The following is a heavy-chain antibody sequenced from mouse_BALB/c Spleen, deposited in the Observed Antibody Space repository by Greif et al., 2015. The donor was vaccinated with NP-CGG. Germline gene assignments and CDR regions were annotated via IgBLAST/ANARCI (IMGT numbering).Heavy chain of an antibody. Sequence: EVQLQQSGGGLVQPGGSLRLSCATSGFTFTDYYMSWVRQPPGKALEWLGFIRNKANGYTTEYSASVKGRFTISRDNSQSILYLQMNTLRAEDSATYYCARASFDYWGQGTTLTVSS. J-gene: IGHJ2*01. CDR2: IRNKANGYTT. CDR3: ARASFDY. CDR1: GFTFTDYY. V-gene: IGHV7-3*02.